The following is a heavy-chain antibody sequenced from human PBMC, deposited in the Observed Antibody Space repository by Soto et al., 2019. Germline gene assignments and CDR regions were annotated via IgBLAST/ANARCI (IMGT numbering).Heavy chain of an antibody. J-gene: IGHJ5*02. CDR3: ARIREVCSGGSCHPFYLKNWFDP. D-gene: IGHD2-15*01. CDR1: GGSISSYY. CDR2: IYYSGST. Sequence: SETLSLTCTVSGGSISSYYWSWIRQPPGKGLEWIGYIYYSGSTNYNPSLKSRVTISVDTSKNQFSLKLSSVTAADTAVYYCARIREVCSGGSCHPFYLKNWFDPWGQGTLVTVSS. V-gene: IGHV4-59*01.